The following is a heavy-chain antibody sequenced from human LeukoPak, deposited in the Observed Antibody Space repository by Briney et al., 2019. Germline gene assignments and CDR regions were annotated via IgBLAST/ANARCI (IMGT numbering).Heavy chain of an antibody. Sequence: PSETLSLTCTVSGGSISGYYWSWIRQPPAKGLEWIGYLYYTGSPQYNPSLKSRVTISVDTSKNQVSLKLSSATAADTAVYYCARGVCYGWFDPWGQGTLVTVSS. CDR3: ARGVCYGWFDP. J-gene: IGHJ5*02. D-gene: IGHD2-8*01. V-gene: IGHV4-59*01. CDR2: LYYTGSP. CDR1: GGSISGYY.